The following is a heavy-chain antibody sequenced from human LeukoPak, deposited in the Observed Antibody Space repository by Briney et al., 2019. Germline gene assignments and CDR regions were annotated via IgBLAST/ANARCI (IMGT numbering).Heavy chain of an antibody. Sequence: SQTLSLTCTVSGGSISSGRYYWSWIRQPAGKGLEWIGRIYTSGSTNYNPSLKSRVTISVDTSKNQFSLKLSSVTAADTAVYYCARDSSGWYDAHDYWGQGTLVTVSS. CDR3: ARDSSGWYDAHDY. V-gene: IGHV4-61*02. CDR1: GGSISSGRYY. D-gene: IGHD6-19*01. CDR2: IYTSGST. J-gene: IGHJ4*02.